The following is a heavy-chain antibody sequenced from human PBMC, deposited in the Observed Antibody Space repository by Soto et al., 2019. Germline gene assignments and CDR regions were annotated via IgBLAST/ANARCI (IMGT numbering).Heavy chain of an antibody. V-gene: IGHV3-33*01. CDR3: ARVGSSWSFDY. J-gene: IGHJ4*02. CDR1: GFTFSSYG. D-gene: IGHD6-13*01. Sequence: QAQLVESGGGVVQPGRSLRLSCAASGFTFSSYGMHWVRQAPGKGLEWVAIIWYDGSNKYYADSVKGRFTISRDSSKNTLYLQMTSLRAEDTAVYYCARVGSSWSFDYWGQGPLVTVSS. CDR2: IWYDGSNK.